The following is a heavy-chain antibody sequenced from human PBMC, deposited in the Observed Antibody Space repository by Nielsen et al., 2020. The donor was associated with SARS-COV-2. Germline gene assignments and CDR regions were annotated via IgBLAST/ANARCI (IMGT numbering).Heavy chain of an antibody. Sequence: GESLKISCAASAFTFSSYAMNWVRQAPGKGLEWVSSISPSGGSKYYADSVKGRFTISRDNSKNTFYLQMNSLRAEDTAVYYCARGGGGMDVWGQGTTVTVSS. D-gene: IGHD3-16*01. CDR1: AFTFSSYA. CDR3: ARGGGGMDV. CDR2: ISPSGGSK. V-gene: IGHV3-23*01. J-gene: IGHJ6*02.